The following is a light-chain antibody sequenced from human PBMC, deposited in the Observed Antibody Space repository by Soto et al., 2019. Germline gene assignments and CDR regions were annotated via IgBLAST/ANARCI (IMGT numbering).Light chain of an antibody. CDR2: GNN. Sequence: QSVLTQPPSVSGAPGQRVTISCTGSSSNIGAGYDVHWYQQLPGTAPILLIYGNNNRPSGVPDRFSSSKSGTSASLAITGLQAEDESDYYCQSYDSSLTGSVFGGGTKLTVL. CDR1: SSNIGAGYD. V-gene: IGLV1-40*01. J-gene: IGLJ3*02. CDR3: QSYDSSLTGSV.